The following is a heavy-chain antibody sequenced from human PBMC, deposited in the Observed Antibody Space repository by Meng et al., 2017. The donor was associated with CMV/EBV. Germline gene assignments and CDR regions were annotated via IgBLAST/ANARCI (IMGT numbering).Heavy chain of an antibody. CDR3: ARIGLYPGRMYQLNAFDI. J-gene: IGHJ3*02. CDR2: ITPNSSYI. D-gene: IGHD2-2*01. Sequence: GESLKISCAASEFTFSSYTMSWVRQAPGKGLEWVPSITPNSSYILYADSMKGRVTISRDNAKDSLYLQMNSLRAEDTAVYYCARIGLYPGRMYQLNAFDIWGQGTTVTVSS. CDR1: EFTFSSYT. V-gene: IGHV3-21*06.